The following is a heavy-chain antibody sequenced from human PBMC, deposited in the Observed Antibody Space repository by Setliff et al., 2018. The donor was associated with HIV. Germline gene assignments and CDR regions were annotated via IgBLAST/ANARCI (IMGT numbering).Heavy chain of an antibody. V-gene: IGHV5-51*01. Sequence: GESLKISCKGFGYTFSTHWIGWIRQMPGKGLEWMGIINPRDSAARYSPALQGHFTFSADKSISTAYLQWSSLKASDTAMYFCATARPGGSPTLDFDYWGQGTLVTVSS. CDR3: ATARPGGSPTLDFDY. CDR2: INPRDSAA. J-gene: IGHJ4*02. D-gene: IGHD1-26*01. CDR1: GYTFSTHW.